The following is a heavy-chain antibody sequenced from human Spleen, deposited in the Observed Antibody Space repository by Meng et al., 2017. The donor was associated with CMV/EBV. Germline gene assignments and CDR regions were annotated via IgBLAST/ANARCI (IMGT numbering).Heavy chain of an antibody. D-gene: IGHD2-2*02. Sequence: GESLKISCKGSGYTFTTYWIGWVRQMPGKGLEWMGIIYPGDSDTKYSPSFQGQVTISADKSINTAYLQWSSLKASDTAMYYCARQGCSSTSCHTVDYWGQGTLVTVSS. J-gene: IGHJ4*02. V-gene: IGHV5-51*01. CDR2: IYPGDSDT. CDR1: GYTFTTYW. CDR3: ARQGCSSTSCHTVDY.